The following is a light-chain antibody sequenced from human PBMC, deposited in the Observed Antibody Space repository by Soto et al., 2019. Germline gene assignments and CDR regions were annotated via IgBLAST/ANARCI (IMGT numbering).Light chain of an antibody. J-gene: IGLJ1*01. Sequence: QSVLTQPASVSGSPGQSITISCTGTSSDVGGYNYVSWYQQHPGKAPKLMIYDVSNRPSGVSNRFSGSKSGNTASLTISGLQAEDEADYYCSSYTSRNPLLYVLRTGTQLTVL. CDR3: SSYTSRNPLLYV. V-gene: IGLV2-14*01. CDR1: SSDVGGYNY. CDR2: DVS.